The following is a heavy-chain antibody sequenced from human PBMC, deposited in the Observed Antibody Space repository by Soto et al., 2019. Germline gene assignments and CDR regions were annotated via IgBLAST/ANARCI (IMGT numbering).Heavy chain of an antibody. CDR3: ARAYEGDYFDY. CDR2: ISYDGSNK. V-gene: IGHV3-30-3*01. D-gene: IGHD3-16*01. CDR1: GFTFGSYA. Sequence: QVQLVESGGGVVQPGRSLRLSCAASGFTFGSYAMHWVRQAPGKGLEWVAVISYDGSNKYYADSVKGRFTISRDNSKNTLYLQMNSLRAEDTAVYYSARAYEGDYFDYWGQGTLVTVSS. J-gene: IGHJ4*02.